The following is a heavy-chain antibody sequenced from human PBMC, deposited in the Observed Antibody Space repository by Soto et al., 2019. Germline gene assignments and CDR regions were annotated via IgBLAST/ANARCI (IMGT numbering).Heavy chain of an antibody. CDR3: ARGDYSDSSGRHHDAFDI. J-gene: IGHJ3*02. V-gene: IGHV4-31*03. Sequence: SETLSLTCTVSGGSISSGGYYWSWIRQHPGKGLEWIGYIYYSGSTYYNPSLKSRVTISVDTSKNQFSLKLSSVTAADTAVYYCARGDYSDSSGRHHDAFDIWGQGTMVTVSS. CDR2: IYYSGST. CDR1: GGSISSGGYY. D-gene: IGHD3-22*01.